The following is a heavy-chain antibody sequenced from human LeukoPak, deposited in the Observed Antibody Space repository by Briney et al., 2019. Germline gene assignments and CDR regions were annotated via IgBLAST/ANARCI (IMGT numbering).Heavy chain of an antibody. D-gene: IGHD3-3*01. CDR1: GGSISSYY. V-gene: IGHV4-59*01. CDR2: IYYSGST. Sequence: PSETLSLTCTVSGGSISSYYWSWIRQPPGKGLEWIGYIYYSGSTNYNPSLKSRVTISVDTSKNQFSLKLSSVTAADTAVYYCARGDEWLSPYYFDYWGQGTLVTVSS. CDR3: ARGDEWLSPYYFDY. J-gene: IGHJ4*02.